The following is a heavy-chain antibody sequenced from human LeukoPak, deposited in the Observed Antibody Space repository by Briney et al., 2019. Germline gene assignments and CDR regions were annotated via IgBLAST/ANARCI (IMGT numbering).Heavy chain of an antibody. CDR2: IGGSSSSI. V-gene: IGHV3-21*01. CDR3: ATPAAGPGAEYSLY. Sequence: PGGSLRLSCAASGFTFSTYPMNWVRQAPGKGLEWVSSIGGSSSSIYYADPVKGRFTISRDNARNSLDLQMNSLKVEDTAVYYCATPAAGPGAEYSLYWGQGTLVIVSS. CDR1: GFTFSTYP. D-gene: IGHD6-13*01. J-gene: IGHJ1*01.